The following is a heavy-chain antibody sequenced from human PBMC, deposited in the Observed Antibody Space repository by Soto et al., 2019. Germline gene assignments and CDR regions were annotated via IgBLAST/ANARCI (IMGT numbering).Heavy chain of an antibody. D-gene: IGHD3-10*01. J-gene: IGHJ3*02. CDR3: ARAPKIYYGSPPGGAFDI. CDR1: GYTFTSYA. V-gene: IGHV1-3*01. Sequence: QVQLVQSGAEVKKPGASVKVSCKASGYTFTSYAMHWVRQAPGQRLEWMGWINAGNGNTKYSQKFQGRVTITRDTSASTAYMELSSLRSEDTAVYYCARAPKIYYGSPPGGAFDIWGQGTMVTVSS. CDR2: INAGNGNT.